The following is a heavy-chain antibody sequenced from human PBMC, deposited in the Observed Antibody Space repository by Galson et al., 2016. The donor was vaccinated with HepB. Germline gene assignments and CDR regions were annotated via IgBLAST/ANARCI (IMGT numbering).Heavy chain of an antibody. CDR3: ARTLAGIYFDY. CDR1: EFSLSTSGMR. J-gene: IGHJ4*02. Sequence: PALVKPTQTLTLTCTFSEFSLSTSGMRVSWVRQPPGKALEWLARIDWDDDKFYSTSLETRLTISKDTSKNQVVLTMTNMDPVDTATYYCARTLAGIYFDYWGQGTLVTVSS. V-gene: IGHV2-70*04. CDR2: IDWDDDK. D-gene: IGHD6-19*01.